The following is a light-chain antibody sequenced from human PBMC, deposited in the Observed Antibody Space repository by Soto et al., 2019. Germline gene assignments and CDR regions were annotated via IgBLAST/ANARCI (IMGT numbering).Light chain of an antibody. V-gene: IGKV3-20*01. Sequence: EIVLTQSPGTLSLSPGERATLSCRASQSVSGTYLAWYQQRPGQAPQVLIYGASSRAAGIPDRVSGSGAGTDFTLTISRLEPEDFAVYYCQQYGASPFNFGPGTKVDIK. CDR1: QSVSGTY. J-gene: IGKJ3*01. CDR3: QQYGASPFN. CDR2: GAS.